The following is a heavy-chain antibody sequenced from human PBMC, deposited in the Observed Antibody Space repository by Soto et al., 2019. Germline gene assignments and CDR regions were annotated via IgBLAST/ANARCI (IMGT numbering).Heavy chain of an antibody. CDR3: ARHLVGSTRGNFDS. Sequence: GESLKISCKTSGYSFTSYWIGWVRQMPGKGMEWMGNIYPYDSDTRYSPSFQGQVTISADTSITTAYLQWSGLRASETAMYFCARHLVGSTRGNFDSWGQGTLVPLS. CDR1: GYSFTSYW. CDR2: IYPYDSDT. D-gene: IGHD2-2*01. V-gene: IGHV5-51*01. J-gene: IGHJ5*01.